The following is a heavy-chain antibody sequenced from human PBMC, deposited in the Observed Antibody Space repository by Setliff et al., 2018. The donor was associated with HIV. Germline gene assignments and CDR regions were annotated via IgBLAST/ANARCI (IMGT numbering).Heavy chain of an antibody. Sequence: ASVKVSCKASGYTFASFGISWVRQAPGQGPEWVGWIGGDNGIPSYAQKLRDRVTLTADTSTKTVFMELRSLRSDDTAVYYCARGMDDSRSSVWYSWGQGTLVTVSS. CDR2: IGGDNGIP. CDR1: GYTFASFG. CDR3: ARGMDDSRSSVWYS. V-gene: IGHV1-18*01. D-gene: IGHD6-6*01. J-gene: IGHJ4*02.